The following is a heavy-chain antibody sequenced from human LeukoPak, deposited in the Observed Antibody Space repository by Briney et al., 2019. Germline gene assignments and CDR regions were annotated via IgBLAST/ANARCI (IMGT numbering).Heavy chain of an antibody. Sequence: PGGSLRLSCAASGFTVSSNYMSWVRQAPGKGLEWVSSISASGVMTYYADSVKGRFTVSRDNSKNSLYLQMSSLTAADTAVYYCAKDRSIGTYYTFDHWGQGTLVTVSS. J-gene: IGHJ4*02. V-gene: IGHV3-23*01. CDR1: GFTVSSNY. CDR2: ISASGVMT. D-gene: IGHD1-26*01. CDR3: AKDRSIGTYYTFDH.